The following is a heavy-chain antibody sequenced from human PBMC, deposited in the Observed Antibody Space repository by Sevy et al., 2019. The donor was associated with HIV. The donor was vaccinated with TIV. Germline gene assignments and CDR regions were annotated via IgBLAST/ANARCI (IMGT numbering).Heavy chain of an antibody. J-gene: IGHJ4*02. D-gene: IGHD1-26*01. CDR1: GFTVSSNY. CDR2: IYSGGST. CDR3: ARPNSGSYQNGDY. V-gene: IGHV3-53*01. Sequence: GGSLRLSCAASGFTVSSNYMSWVRQAPGKGLEWVSVIYSGGSTFYADSVKGRFTVSRDNSKNTLYLQLNSLRAEDTAVYYWARPNSGSYQNGDYWGQGTLVTVSS.